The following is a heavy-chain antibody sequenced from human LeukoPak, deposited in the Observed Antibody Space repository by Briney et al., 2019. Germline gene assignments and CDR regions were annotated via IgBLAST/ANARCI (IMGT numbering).Heavy chain of an antibody. CDR2: IYYSGST. Sequence: PSETLSLTCTVSGGSVSSYYWSWIRQPPGKRLEWIGYIYYSGSTNYNPSLKSRVTISVDTSKNQFSLKLSSVTAADTAVYYCARGPFTIFIGMDVWGQGTTVTVSS. D-gene: IGHD3-3*01. CDR3: ARGPFTIFIGMDV. J-gene: IGHJ6*02. V-gene: IGHV4-59*02. CDR1: GGSVSSYY.